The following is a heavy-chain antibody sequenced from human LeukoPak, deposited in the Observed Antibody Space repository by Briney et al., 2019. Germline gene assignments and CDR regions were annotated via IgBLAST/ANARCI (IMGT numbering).Heavy chain of an antibody. CDR3: AKGSGYYYYYYMDV. V-gene: IGHV3-43D*03. J-gene: IGHJ6*03. CDR2: ISWDGGST. CDR1: GFTFDDYA. Sequence: GGSLRLSCAASGFTFDDYAMHWVRQAPGKGLEWVSLISWDGGSTYYADSVKGRFIVSRDNSKNSLYLQMNSLRAEDTALYYCAKGSGYYYYYYMDVWGKGTTVTVSS.